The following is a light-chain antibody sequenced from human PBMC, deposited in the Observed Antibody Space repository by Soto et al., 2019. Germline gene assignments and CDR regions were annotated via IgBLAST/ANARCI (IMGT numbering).Light chain of an antibody. CDR3: QQQSDWPPGT. Sequence: EIVMTQSPATLSVSPGERATLSCRASQDVSFNLAWYQQKPGQAPRLLIYTASIRATGIPARFSGSGSGTEFPLTTSSRQSEDFAVYYCQQQSDWPPGTFGGGTKVEIK. CDR2: TAS. V-gene: IGKV3-15*01. J-gene: IGKJ4*01. CDR1: QDVSFN.